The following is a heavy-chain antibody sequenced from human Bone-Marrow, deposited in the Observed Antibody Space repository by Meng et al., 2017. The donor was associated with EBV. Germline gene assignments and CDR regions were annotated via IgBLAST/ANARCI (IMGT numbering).Heavy chain of an antibody. Sequence: LVESGGGLVLPGGSLRLSCAASGFPFSSYWMHWVRQAPGKGLVWVSRINSDGSSTSYADSVKGRFTISRDNAKNTLYLQMNSLRAEDTAVYYCARGLAVAGTELDYWGQGTLVTVSS. D-gene: IGHD6-19*01. V-gene: IGHV3-74*01. CDR3: ARGLAVAGTELDY. CDR2: INSDGSST. J-gene: IGHJ4*02. CDR1: GFPFSSYW.